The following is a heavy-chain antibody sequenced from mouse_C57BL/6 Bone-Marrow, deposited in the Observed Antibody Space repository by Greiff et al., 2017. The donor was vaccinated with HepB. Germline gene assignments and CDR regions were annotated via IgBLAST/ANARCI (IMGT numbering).Heavy chain of an antibody. Sequence: VQLQQSGAELVKPGASVKMSCKASGYTFTSYWITWVKQRPGQGLEWIGDIYPGSGSTNYNEKFKSKATLTVDTSCSTAYMQLSSLTSEDSAVYYCAREDYYGSSHFDYWGQGTTLTVSS. V-gene: IGHV1-55*01. J-gene: IGHJ2*01. CDR2: IYPGSGST. D-gene: IGHD1-1*01. CDR3: AREDYYGSSHFDY. CDR1: GYTFTSYW.